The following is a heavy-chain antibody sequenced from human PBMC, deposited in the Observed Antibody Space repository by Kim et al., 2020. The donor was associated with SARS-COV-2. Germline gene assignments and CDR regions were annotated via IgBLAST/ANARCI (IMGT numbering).Heavy chain of an antibody. CDR2: ISSGGTTI. Sequence: GGSLRLSCSASGFTFRNYEMNWVRQAPGKGLEWISYISSGGTTIHFADSLKGRFTISRDNAKNSLYLQMNSLRVEDTAVYYCARRELLHMEVWGEGTTVT. CDR3: ARRELLHMEV. J-gene: IGHJ6*03. V-gene: IGHV3-48*03. D-gene: IGHD2-21*01. CDR1: GFTFRNYE.